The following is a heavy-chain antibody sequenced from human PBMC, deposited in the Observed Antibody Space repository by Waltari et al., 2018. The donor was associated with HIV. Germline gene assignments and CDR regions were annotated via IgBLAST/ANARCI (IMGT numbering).Heavy chain of an antibody. CDR2: IYSGGST. V-gene: IGHV3-66*01. Sequence: EVHLVASGAVLVQPGGSLRLSCAASGLTVRSNSLSWVRQAPGKGLEWVSVIYSGGSTYYADSVKGRFTISRDNSKNTLYLQMNSLRAEDTAVYYCARDRRQPHGMDVWGQGTTVTVSS. J-gene: IGHJ6*02. D-gene: IGHD6-13*01. CDR1: GLTVRSNS. CDR3: ARDRRQPHGMDV.